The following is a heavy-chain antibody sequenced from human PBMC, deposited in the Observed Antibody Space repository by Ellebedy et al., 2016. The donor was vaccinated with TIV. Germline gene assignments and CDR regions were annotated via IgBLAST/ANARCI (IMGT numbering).Heavy chain of an antibody. CDR1: GYTFPGYY. CDR3: ARARSSGWLHTPDY. Sequence: AASVKVSCKASGYTFPGYYMHWVRQAPGQGLEWMGWINPNSGGTNYAQKFQGWVTMTRDTSISTAYMELSSLRSDDTAVYYCARARSSGWLHTPDYWGQGLLVTVSS. V-gene: IGHV1-2*04. J-gene: IGHJ4*02. CDR2: INPNSGGT. D-gene: IGHD6-19*01.